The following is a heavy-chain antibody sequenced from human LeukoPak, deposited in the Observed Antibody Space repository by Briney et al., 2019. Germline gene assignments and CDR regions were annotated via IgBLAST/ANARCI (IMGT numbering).Heavy chain of an antibody. CDR3: ARDRGYGDYVDY. J-gene: IGHJ4*02. Sequence: ASVKVSCKASGYTFTGFCIHWVRQAPGQGLEWMGWLNPNSGGTNYAQNFQGRVTMTRDTSISTAYMELSRLRSDDTAVYYCARDRGYGDYVDYWGQGTLVTVSS. CDR1: GYTFTGFC. V-gene: IGHV1-2*02. CDR2: LNPNSGGT. D-gene: IGHD4-17*01.